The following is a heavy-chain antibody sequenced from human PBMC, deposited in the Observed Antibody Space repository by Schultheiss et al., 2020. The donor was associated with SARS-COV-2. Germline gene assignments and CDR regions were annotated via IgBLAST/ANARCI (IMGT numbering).Heavy chain of an antibody. D-gene: IGHD6-19*01. V-gene: IGHV1-8*02. CDR1: GYTFTSYG. CDR3: ARGGMSKWLASGYYYYYMDV. J-gene: IGHJ6*03. CDR2: ISAYNGNT. Sequence: ASVKVSCKASGYTFTSYGISWVRQAPGQGLEWMGWISAYNGNTGYAQKFQGRVTMTRNTSISTAYMELSSLRSEDTAVYYCARGGMSKWLASGYYYYYMDVWGKGTTVTVSS.